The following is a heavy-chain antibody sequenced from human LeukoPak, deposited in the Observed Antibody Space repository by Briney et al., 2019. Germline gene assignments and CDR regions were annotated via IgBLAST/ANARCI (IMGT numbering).Heavy chain of an antibody. Sequence: GGSLRLSCAASGFTFSTYGMHWVRQAPGKGLEWVALISYDGSKNYYPDSVKGRFTISRDNSKNTLYLQMNSLRAEDTAVYYCAKLEYRSSIYAFDVWGQGTMVTVSS. CDR1: GFTFSTYG. V-gene: IGHV3-30*18. CDR2: ISYDGSKN. CDR3: AKLEYRSSIYAFDV. D-gene: IGHD6-6*01. J-gene: IGHJ3*01.